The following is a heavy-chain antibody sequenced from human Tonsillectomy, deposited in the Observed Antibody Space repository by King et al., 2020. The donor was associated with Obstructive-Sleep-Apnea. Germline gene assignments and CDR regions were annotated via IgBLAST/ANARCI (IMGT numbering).Heavy chain of an antibody. Sequence: VQLVESVGAWVQPGGSLRLSCAAAGFAFSIYAMSGFRQAPGKGPVWGSATTDSGAKKHYTDSVEGRHTISRDNSKNTLYLQMISLRAEDTATYYYARGSWGVAPYYGMDVWGRGTTVTVSS. CDR2: TTDSGAKK. V-gene: IGHV3-23*04. D-gene: IGHD1-26*01. CDR3: ARGSWGVAPYYGMDV. CDR1: GFAFSIYA. J-gene: IGHJ6*02.